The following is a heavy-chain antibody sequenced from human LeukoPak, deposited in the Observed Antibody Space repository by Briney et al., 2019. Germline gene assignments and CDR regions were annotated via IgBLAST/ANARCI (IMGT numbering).Heavy chain of an antibody. J-gene: IGHJ4*02. CDR3: ANPLPVTIFQY. CDR2: ISGSGGST. V-gene: IGHV3-23*01. Sequence: GGSLRLSCAASGFTFSSYAMSWVRQAPGKGLERVSAISGSGGSTYYADSVKGRFTISRDNSKNTLYLQMNSLRAEDTAIYYCANPLPVTIFQYWGQGTLVTVSP. CDR1: GFTFSSYA. D-gene: IGHD3-3*01.